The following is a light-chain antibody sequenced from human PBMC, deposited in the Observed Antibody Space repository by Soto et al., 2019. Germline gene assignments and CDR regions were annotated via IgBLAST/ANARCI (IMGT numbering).Light chain of an antibody. CDR3: QQFYIPPPT. V-gene: IGKV4-1*01. CDR1: QSVLYPSNNKNY. J-gene: IGKJ1*01. Sequence: VGTYWSDSLPEYMGERATINCTSSQSVLYPSNNKNYLAWYQQKSGQTPRLLLYWASTRESGVPDRFSGSGSGADFTLTISSLQPEDVAVYYCQQFYIPPPTFGQGTKVDIK. CDR2: WAS.